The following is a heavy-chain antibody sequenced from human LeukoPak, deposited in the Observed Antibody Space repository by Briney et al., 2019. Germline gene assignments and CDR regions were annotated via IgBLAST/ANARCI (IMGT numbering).Heavy chain of an antibody. CDR2: INSDGSST. V-gene: IGHV3-74*01. CDR1: GFTFSSYW. CDR3: VGSSSWYFDY. Sequence: PGGSLRLSCAASGFTFSSYWMHWVRQAPGKGLVWVSRINSDGSSTSYADSVKGRFTISRDSAKSTLYLQMNSLRAEDTAVYYCVGSSSWYFDYWGQGTLVTVSS. J-gene: IGHJ4*02. D-gene: IGHD6-13*01.